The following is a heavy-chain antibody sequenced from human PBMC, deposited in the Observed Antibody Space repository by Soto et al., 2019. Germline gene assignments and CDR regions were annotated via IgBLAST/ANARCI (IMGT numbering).Heavy chain of an antibody. CDR3: ARGRGLLLWFGELHNWFDP. J-gene: IGHJ5*02. Sequence: SETLSLTCAVYGGPFSGYYWSWIRQPPGKGLEWIGEINHSGSTNYNPSLKSRVTISVDTSKNQFSLKLSSVTAADTAVYYCARGRGLLLWFGELHNWFDPWGQGTLVTVSS. CDR2: INHSGST. D-gene: IGHD3-10*01. CDR1: GGPFSGYY. V-gene: IGHV4-34*01.